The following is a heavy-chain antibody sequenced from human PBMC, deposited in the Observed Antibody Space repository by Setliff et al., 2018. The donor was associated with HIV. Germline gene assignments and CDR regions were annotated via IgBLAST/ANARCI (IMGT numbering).Heavy chain of an antibody. CDR1: GYTFTDYY. V-gene: IGHV1-2*02. Sequence: ASVKVSCKASGYTFTDYYIHWVRQAPGQGLQWMGWIDPNSGGTNYAQRFQGRVTMTRDTSISTAYMELDRLRSDDTAVYYCARDRSLYYYGSGREGYYFDYWGQGTLVPVSS. J-gene: IGHJ4*02. CDR3: ARDRSLYYYGSGREGYYFDY. D-gene: IGHD3-10*01. CDR2: IDPNSGGT.